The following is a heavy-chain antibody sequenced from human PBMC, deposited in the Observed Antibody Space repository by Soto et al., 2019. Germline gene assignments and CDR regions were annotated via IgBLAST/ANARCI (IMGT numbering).Heavy chain of an antibody. CDR2: IYPGDSDT. CDR3: ARTAAAGKYYYGMDV. Sequence: PGESLKISCKGSGYSFTSYWIGWVRQMPGKGLECMGIIYPGDSDTRYSPPFQGQVTISADKSISTAYLQWSSLKASDTAMYYCARTAAAGKYYYGMDVWGQGTTVTVS. J-gene: IGHJ6*02. V-gene: IGHV5-51*01. CDR1: GYSFTSYW. D-gene: IGHD6-13*01.